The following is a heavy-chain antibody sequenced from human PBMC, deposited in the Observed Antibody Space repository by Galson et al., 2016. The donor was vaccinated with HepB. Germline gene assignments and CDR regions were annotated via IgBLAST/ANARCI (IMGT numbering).Heavy chain of an antibody. V-gene: IGHV4-39*01. Sequence: SETLSLTCIVSGDHISGSSDYWAWIRQPPGEGLEWLGSVYYSGSTHYNPSFKSRISISVDVSKNQVSLTLRSVTTGDTSIYYCARNVSRLLGSPHLTARYHFFDPWGQGTLVTVSP. CDR2: VYYSGST. CDR3: ARNVSRLLGSPHLTARYHFFDP. D-gene: IGHD2-21*01. CDR1: GDHISGSSDY. J-gene: IGHJ5*02.